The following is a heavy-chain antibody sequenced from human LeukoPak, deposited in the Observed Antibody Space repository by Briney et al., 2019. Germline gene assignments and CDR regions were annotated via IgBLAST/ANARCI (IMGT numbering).Heavy chain of an antibody. J-gene: IGHJ4*02. CDR2: INHSGST. D-gene: IGHD5-18*01. V-gene: IGHV4-34*01. CDR3: ARGHRGYSYGYNFDY. CDR1: GGSFSGYY. Sequence: SETLSLTCAVYGGSFSGYYWSWIRQPPGKGLEWIGEINHSGSTNYNPPLKSRVTISVHTSKNQFSLKLSSVTAADTAVYYCARGHRGYSYGYNFDYWGQGTLVTVSS.